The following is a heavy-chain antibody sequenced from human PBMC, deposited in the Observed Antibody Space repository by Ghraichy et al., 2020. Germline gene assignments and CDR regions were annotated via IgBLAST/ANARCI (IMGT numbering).Heavy chain of an antibody. Sequence: GESLNISCKGSGYSFTSYWIGWVRQMPGKGLEWMGIIYPGDSDTRYSPSFQGQVTISADKSISTAYLQWSSLKASDTAMYYCARHCGYCSGGSCCDDAFDIWGQGTMVTVSS. D-gene: IGHD2-15*01. CDR1: GYSFTSYW. CDR2: IYPGDSDT. CDR3: ARHCGYCSGGSCCDDAFDI. V-gene: IGHV5-51*01. J-gene: IGHJ3*02.